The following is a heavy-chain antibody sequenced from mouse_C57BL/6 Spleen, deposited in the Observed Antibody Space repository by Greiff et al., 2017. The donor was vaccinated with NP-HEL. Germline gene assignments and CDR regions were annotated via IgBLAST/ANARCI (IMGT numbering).Heavy chain of an antibody. CDR3: ARGLLRTSYWYFDV. CDR2: IDPSDSAT. Sequence: QVQLQQPGAELVRPGSSVKLSCKASGYTFTSYWMHWVKQRPIQGLEWIGNIDPSDSATHYNQKFKDKATLTVDKSSSTAYMQLSSLTSEDSAVYYCARGLLRTSYWYFDVWGTGTTVTVSS. V-gene: IGHV1-52*01. D-gene: IGHD1-1*01. CDR1: GYTFTSYW. J-gene: IGHJ1*03.